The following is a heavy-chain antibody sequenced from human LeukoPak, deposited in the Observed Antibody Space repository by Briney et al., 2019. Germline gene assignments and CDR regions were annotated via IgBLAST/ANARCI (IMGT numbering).Heavy chain of an antibody. D-gene: IGHD2-15*01. CDR2: IRYDGSNK. CDR3: ARDGGYCSGGSCYSYYYYGMDV. CDR1: GFTFSSYG. V-gene: IGHV3-33*01. Sequence: GGSLRLSCAASGFTFSSYGMHWVRQAPGKGLEWVAVIRYDGSNKYYADSVKGRFTISRDNSKNTLYLQMNSLRAEDTAVYYCARDGGYCSGGSCYSYYYYGMDVWGKGTTVTVSS. J-gene: IGHJ6*04.